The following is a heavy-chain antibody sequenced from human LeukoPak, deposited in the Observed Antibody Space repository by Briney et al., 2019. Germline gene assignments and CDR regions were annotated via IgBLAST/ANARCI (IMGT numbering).Heavy chain of an antibody. D-gene: IGHD6-19*01. J-gene: IGHJ5*02. V-gene: IGHV4-59*01. CDR3: ARYLSSGSST. CDR2: IYYSGST. Sequence: SETLSLTCTVSAGSISSYYWGWIRQPPGKGLEWIGYIYYSGSTNYNPSLTTRATISETAPKTKFSLKLTSWTAADTAVYYCARYLSSGSSTWGRGTLVTVSS. CDR1: AGSISSYY.